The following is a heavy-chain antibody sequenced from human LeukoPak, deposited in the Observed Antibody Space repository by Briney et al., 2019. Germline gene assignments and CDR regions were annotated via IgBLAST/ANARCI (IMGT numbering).Heavy chain of an antibody. CDR2: IYYSGSP. V-gene: IGHV4-31*03. J-gene: IGHJ4*02. D-gene: IGHD1-26*01. CDR3: ARVWGAGSFDY. CDR1: GGSISSGGYY. Sequence: SETLSLTCTVSGGSISSGGYYWSWIRQHPGKGLEWIGYIYYSGSPYYNPPLNSRVSISVDTSKNQFSLNLSSVTAADTAVYYCARVWGAGSFDYWGQGTLVSVSS.